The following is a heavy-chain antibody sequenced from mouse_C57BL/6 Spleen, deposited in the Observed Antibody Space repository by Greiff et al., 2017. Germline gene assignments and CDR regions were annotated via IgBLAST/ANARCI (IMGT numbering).Heavy chain of an antibody. CDR3: ARSGDYSNYFDY. D-gene: IGHD2-5*01. Sequence: QVQLKQSGAELVKPGASVKISCKASGYAFSSYWMNWVKQRPGKGLEWIGQIYPGDGDTNYNGKFKGKATLTADKSSSTAYMQLSSLTSEDSAVYFCARSGDYSNYFDYWGQGTTLTVSS. CDR1: GYAFSSYW. J-gene: IGHJ2*01. V-gene: IGHV1-80*01. CDR2: IYPGDGDT.